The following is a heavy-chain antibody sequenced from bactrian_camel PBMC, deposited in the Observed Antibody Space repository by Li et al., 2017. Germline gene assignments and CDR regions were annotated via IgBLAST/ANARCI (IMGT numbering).Heavy chain of an antibody. J-gene: IGHJ4*01. D-gene: IGHD2*01. V-gene: IGHV3S40*01. CDR3: AAGLRHWYSPFAESSYFY. CDR1: GFTFSNYA. Sequence: VQLVESGGGLVQPGGSLRLSCAASGFTFSNYAMSWVRQAPGKGLGWVSSINSGGGSLYYADSVKGRFTISRDNAKNTIYLQMNSLKPEDTAMYYCAAGLRHWYSPFAESSYFYWGQGTQVTVS. CDR2: INSGGGSL.